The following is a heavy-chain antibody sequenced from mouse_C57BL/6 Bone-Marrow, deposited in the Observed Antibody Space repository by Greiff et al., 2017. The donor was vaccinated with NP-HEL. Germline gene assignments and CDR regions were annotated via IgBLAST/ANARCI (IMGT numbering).Heavy chain of an antibody. D-gene: IGHD2-1*01. V-gene: IGHV1-18*01. CDR1: GYTFTDYN. Sequence: EVQLQQSGPELVKPGASVKIPCKASGYTFTDYNMDWVKQSHGKSLEWIGDINPNNGGTIYNQKFKGKATLTVDKSSSTAYMELRSLTSEDTAVYYCARHPYGNFVMDYWGQGTSVTVSS. CDR2: INPNNGGT. CDR3: ARHPYGNFVMDY. J-gene: IGHJ4*01.